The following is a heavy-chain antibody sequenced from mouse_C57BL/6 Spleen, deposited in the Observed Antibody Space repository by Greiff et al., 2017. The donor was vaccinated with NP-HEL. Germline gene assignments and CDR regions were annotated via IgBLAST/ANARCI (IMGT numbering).Heavy chain of an antibody. Sequence: QVQLQQPGTELVKPGASVKLSCKASGYTFTSYWMHWVKQRPGQGLEWIGNINPSNGGTNYNEKFKSKATLTVDKSSSTAYMQLSSLTSEDSAVYYCARSIYYDYDVGGYFDYWGQGTTLTVSS. CDR3: ARSIYYDYDVGGYFDY. D-gene: IGHD2-4*01. CDR1: GYTFTSYW. J-gene: IGHJ2*01. CDR2: INPSNGGT. V-gene: IGHV1-53*01.